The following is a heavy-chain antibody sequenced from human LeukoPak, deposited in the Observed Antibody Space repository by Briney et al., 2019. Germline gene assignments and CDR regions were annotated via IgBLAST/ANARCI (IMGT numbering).Heavy chain of an antibody. J-gene: IGHJ4*02. Sequence: ASVKVSCKASGYTFTSYAMNWVRQAPGQRLEWMAWISAGNANTKYSQNFQGRVTLTTDTSASTAYMELRSLRSEDTAVYYCTRGENWAFDYWGQGTLVTVSS. D-gene: IGHD3-16*01. CDR1: GYTFTSYA. CDR3: TRGENWAFDY. V-gene: IGHV1-3*01. CDR2: ISAGNANT.